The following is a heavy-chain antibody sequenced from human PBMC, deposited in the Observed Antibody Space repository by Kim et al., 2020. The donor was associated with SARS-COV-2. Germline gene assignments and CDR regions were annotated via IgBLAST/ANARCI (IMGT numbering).Heavy chain of an antibody. D-gene: IGHD2-2*01. CDR1: GFTFSSYA. CDR3: AKVLVQSTVVVPAAFDY. J-gene: IGHJ4*02. CDR2: ISGSGGST. V-gene: IGHV3-23*01. Sequence: GGSLRLSCAASGFTFSSYAMSWVRQAPGKGLEWVSAISGSGGSTYYADSVKGRFTISRDNSKNTLYLQMNSLRAEDTAVFYCAKVLVQSTVVVPAAFDYWGQGTLVTVSS.